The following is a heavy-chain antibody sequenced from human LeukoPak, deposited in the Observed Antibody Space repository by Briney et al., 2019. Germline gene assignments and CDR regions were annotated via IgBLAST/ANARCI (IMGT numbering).Heavy chain of an antibody. CDR2: ISAYNGNT. CDR1: GYTFTSYG. D-gene: IGHD2-2*01. Sequence: GASVKVSCKASGYTFTSYGISWVRQAPGQGLEWMGWISAYNGNTNYAQELQGRVTMTTDTSTSTAYMELRSLRSDDTAVYYCASVPAAIYYGMDVWGQGTTVTVSS. J-gene: IGHJ6*02. V-gene: IGHV1-18*01. CDR3: ASVPAAIYYGMDV.